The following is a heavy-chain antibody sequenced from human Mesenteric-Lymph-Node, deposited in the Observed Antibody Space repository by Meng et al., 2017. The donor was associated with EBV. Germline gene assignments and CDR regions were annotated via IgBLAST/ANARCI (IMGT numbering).Heavy chain of an antibody. J-gene: IGHJ4*02. Sequence: QVEAQQWGAGLLRPSETLSLTCAVSGGSFGGYFWTWVRLAPGKGLEWIGEINQVGSTNYNPSLRSRVTISVDTSKTQFSLEVTSVTAADTAVYYCARSGAIIGVQGAPDYWGQGTLVTVSS. V-gene: IGHV4-34*01. CDR1: GGSFGGYF. D-gene: IGHD3-10*01. CDR2: INQVGST. CDR3: ARSGAIIGVQGAPDY.